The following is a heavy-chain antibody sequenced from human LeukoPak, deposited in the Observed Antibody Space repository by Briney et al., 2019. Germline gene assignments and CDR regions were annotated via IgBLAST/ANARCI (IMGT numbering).Heavy chain of an antibody. Sequence: SVKVSCKASGGTFTSYAISWVRQAPGQGLEWMGGIIPIFGTANYAQKFQGRVTITADESTSTAYMELSSLRSEDTAVYYCARGDFWSGGRFYYYYYGMDVWGQGTTVTVSS. CDR3: ARGDFWSGGRFYYYYYGMDV. CDR2: IIPIFGTA. J-gene: IGHJ6*02. CDR1: GGTFTSYA. V-gene: IGHV1-69*13. D-gene: IGHD3-3*01.